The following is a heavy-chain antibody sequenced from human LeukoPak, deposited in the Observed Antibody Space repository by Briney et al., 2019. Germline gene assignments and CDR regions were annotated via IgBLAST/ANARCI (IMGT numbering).Heavy chain of an antibody. CDR1: GLSFNSNV. D-gene: IGHD6-13*01. J-gene: IGHJ4*02. CDR3: ARDVAAAAVYYFDY. CDR2: ISSGSDTI. Sequence: GGSLRLSCVASGLSFNSNVVNWVRQAPGKGLEWISFISSGSDTIYYADSVRGRFTISRDNSKNTLYLQMNSLRTDDTAVYYCARDVAAAAVYYFDYWGQGTLVTVSS. V-gene: IGHV3-48*04.